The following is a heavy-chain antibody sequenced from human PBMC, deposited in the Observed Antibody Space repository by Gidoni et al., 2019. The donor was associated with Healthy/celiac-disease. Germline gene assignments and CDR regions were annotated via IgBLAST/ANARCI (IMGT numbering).Heavy chain of an antibody. J-gene: IGHJ4*02. CDR2: INHSGST. Sequence: QVQLQQWGAGLLTPSETLSLTCAVYGGSFSGYYWSWIRQPPGKGLEWIGEINHSGSTNYNPSLKSRVTISVDTSKNQFSLKLSSVTAADTAVYYCARGLKSGNFDYWGQGTLVTVSS. CDR1: GGSFSGYY. CDR3: ARGLKSGNFDY. V-gene: IGHV4-34*01.